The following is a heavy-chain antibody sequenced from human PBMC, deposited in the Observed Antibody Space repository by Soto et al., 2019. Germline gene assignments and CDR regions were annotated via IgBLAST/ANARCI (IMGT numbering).Heavy chain of an antibody. CDR2: INNDGTTT. V-gene: IGHV3-74*01. D-gene: IGHD3-10*01. Sequence: EVQLVESGGNLVQPGGSLRLSCAASGLTFSGYWMHWVRQAPGKGLIWVSRINNDGTTTNYADSVKGRFTISRDNAKNTVYLQMNSLGAEDTAVYYCARDRVYGSGRTDYWGQGTLVTVSS. CDR3: ARDRVYGSGRTDY. J-gene: IGHJ4*02. CDR1: GLTFSGYW.